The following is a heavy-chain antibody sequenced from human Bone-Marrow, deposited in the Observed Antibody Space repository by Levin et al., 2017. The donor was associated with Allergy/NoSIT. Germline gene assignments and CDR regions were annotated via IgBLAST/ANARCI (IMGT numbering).Heavy chain of an antibody. D-gene: IGHD6-19*01. CDR1: GFPFSSYA. V-gene: IGHV3-23*01. CDR2: ISGSGAGT. Sequence: GGSLRLSCAASGFPFSSYAMSWVRQAPGKGLEWVATISGSGAGTDYAESVKGRFTISRDKSKNTLSLQMNSLRAEDTDVYYCAKEPGYSIGWGIDHWGQGTLVTVSS. CDR3: AKEPGYSIGWGIDH. J-gene: IGHJ4*02.